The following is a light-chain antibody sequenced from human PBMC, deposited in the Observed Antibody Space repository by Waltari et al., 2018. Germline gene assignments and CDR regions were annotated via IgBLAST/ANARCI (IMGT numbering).Light chain of an antibody. CDR3: QHYDNLPPPSYT. J-gene: IGKJ2*01. CDR1: QDISNY. CDR2: DAS. V-gene: IGKV1-33*01. Sequence: DIQMTQSPSSLSASVGERVTITCQASQDISNYLNWYQQKAGNAPKLLIYDASNLETGVPSRFSGGGSGTHFTFTISSLQPEDIATYYCQHYDNLPPPSYTFGQGTELEIK.